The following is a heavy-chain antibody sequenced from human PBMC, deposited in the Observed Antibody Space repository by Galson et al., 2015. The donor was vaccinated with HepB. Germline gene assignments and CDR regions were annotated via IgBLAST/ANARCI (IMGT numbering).Heavy chain of an antibody. Sequence: SETLSLTCTVSGGSISNYYWTWIRQPPGKRLEWIGYIYDSGTTNYNPSLNSRVTISRDTSKNQFSLKLRSVTVADTAVYYCARAWTQRGSAMDVWGQGTTVTVSS. CDR3: ARAWTQRGSAMDV. D-gene: IGHD5-18*01. CDR2: IYDSGTT. CDR1: GGSISNYY. J-gene: IGHJ6*02. V-gene: IGHV4-59*08.